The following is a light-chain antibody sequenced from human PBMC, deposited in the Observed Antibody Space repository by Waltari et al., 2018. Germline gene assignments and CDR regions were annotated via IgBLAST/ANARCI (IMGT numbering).Light chain of an antibody. J-gene: IGLJ3*02. Sequence: QSALTQPASVSGSPGQSITISCTGTSSDVGSYNLSSWYQHHPGKAPKLMIYQGTKRPSGVSTRFSGSKSGNTASLTISGLQAEDEADYYCCSFAGTTTFWVFGGGTRLTV. CDR1: SSDVGSYNL. CDR3: CSFAGTTTFWV. V-gene: IGLV2-23*03. CDR2: QGT.